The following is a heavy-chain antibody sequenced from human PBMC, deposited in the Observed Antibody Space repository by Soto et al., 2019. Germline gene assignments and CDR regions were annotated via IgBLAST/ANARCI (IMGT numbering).Heavy chain of an antibody. Sequence: SETLSLTCAVSGGSISSSNWRSWVRQPPGKGLEWIGEINHSGSTNYNPSLKSRVTISVDTSKNQFSLKLSSVTAADTAVYYCARVVTYSSGWQLHYYGMDVWGQGTLVTVSS. J-gene: IGHJ6*02. CDR1: GGSISSSNW. D-gene: IGHD6-19*01. CDR3: ARVVTYSSGWQLHYYGMDV. V-gene: IGHV4-4*02. CDR2: INHSGST.